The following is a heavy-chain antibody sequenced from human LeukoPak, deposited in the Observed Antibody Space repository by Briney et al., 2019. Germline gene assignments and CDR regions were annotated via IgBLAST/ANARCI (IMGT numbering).Heavy chain of an antibody. CDR2: ITSSSSYI. D-gene: IGHD3-16*02. Sequence: GGSLRLSCAASGFTFSSYSMKWVRQAPGKGLEGVSSITSSSSYIYYADSVKGRFTISRDNAKNSLYLQMNSLRAEDTAVYYCARDVSYRGRASWFDPWGQGTLVTVSS. V-gene: IGHV3-21*01. CDR3: ARDVSYRGRASWFDP. J-gene: IGHJ5*02. CDR1: GFTFSSYS.